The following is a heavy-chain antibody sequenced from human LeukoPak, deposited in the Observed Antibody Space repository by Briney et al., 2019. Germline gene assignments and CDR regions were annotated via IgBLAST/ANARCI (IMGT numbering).Heavy chain of an antibody. V-gene: IGHV1-18*01. D-gene: IGHD5-12*01. Sequence: ASVKVSCKASGYTFTSYGISWVRQAPGQGLEWMGWISAYNGNTNYAQKLQGRVTMTTDTSTSTAYMELRSLRSDDTAVYYCARDPRWGSGYDYAPRFDYWGQGTLVTVSS. CDR1: GYTFTSYG. J-gene: IGHJ4*02. CDR2: ISAYNGNT. CDR3: ARDPRWGSGYDYAPRFDY.